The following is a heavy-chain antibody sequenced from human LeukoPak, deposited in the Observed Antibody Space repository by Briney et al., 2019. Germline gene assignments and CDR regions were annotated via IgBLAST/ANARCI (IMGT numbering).Heavy chain of an antibody. CDR1: GFTFDDYA. CDR2: ISWDGGST. V-gene: IGHV3-43D*03. Sequence: GGSLRLSCAASGFTFDDYAMHWVRQAPGKGLEWVSLISWDGGSTYYADSVKGRFTISRDNSKNSLYLQMNSLRAEDTAVYYCAKPARTDAFDIWGQGTMITVSS. D-gene: IGHD1-14*01. J-gene: IGHJ3*02. CDR3: AKPARTDAFDI.